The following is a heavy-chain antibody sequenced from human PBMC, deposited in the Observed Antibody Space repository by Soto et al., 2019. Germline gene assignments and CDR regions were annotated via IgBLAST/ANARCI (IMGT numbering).Heavy chain of an antibody. Sequence: VELLESGGDLVQPGGSLRLSCAASGFTFSSYDINWVRQAPGKGLEWVSAIGIYANTYYAGSVKGRFTISRDDSKNTVYLQLTSLRVDDTDVYYCAKESTVGSPGGYFDSWGQGTLVTVSS. CDR2: IGIYANT. CDR1: GFTFSSYD. CDR3: AKESTVGSPGGYFDS. V-gene: IGHV3-23*01. D-gene: IGHD1-26*01. J-gene: IGHJ4*02.